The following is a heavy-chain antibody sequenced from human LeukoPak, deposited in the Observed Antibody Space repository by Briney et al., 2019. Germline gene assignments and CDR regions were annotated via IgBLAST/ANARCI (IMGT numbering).Heavy chain of an antibody. D-gene: IGHD6-13*01. CDR3: ARDELEGQQLVAFDI. V-gene: IGHV4-59*01. CDR1: GGSITNYY. Sequence: PSETLSLTCTVSGGSITNYYWSWIRQPPGKGLEWIGYIFYSGSTNYNPSLKSRVTMSVDTSKNQLSLELSSVTAADTAVYYCARDELEGQQLVAFDIWGQGTMVTVSS. CDR2: IFYSGST. J-gene: IGHJ3*02.